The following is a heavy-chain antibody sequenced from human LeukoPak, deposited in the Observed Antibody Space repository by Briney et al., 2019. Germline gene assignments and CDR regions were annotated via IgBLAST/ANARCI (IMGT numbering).Heavy chain of an antibody. V-gene: IGHV3-23*01. CDR2: ISGSGGST. D-gene: IGHD2-2*01. J-gene: IGHJ5*02. CDR3: AKANIVVVPAPVMNWFDP. Sequence: GGSLRLSCAASGFTFSSYSMNWVRQAPGKGLEWVSAISGSGGSTYYADSVKGRFTISRDNSKNTLYLQMNSLRAEDTAVYYCAKANIVVVPAPVMNWFDPWGQGTLVTVSS. CDR1: GFTFSSYS.